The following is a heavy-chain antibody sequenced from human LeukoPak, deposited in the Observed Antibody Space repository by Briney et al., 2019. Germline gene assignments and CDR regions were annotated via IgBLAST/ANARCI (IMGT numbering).Heavy chain of an antibody. CDR2: INDSGST. CDR1: GEPSIGYY. V-gene: IGHV4-34*01. J-gene: IGHJ3*02. Sequence: SETLSLTCAVYGEPSIGYYWAWIRQPPGKGLEWIGEINDSGSTDYNSGTTNYNPSLKSRVTMSVDTSNKQFSLKLRSVTAADTAVYYCARGIRITMVRGVHDAFDIWGQGTMVTVSS. CDR3: ARGIRITMVRGVHDAFDI. D-gene: IGHD3-10*01.